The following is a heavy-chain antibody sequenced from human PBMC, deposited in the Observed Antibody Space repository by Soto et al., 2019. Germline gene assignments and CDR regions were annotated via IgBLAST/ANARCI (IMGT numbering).Heavy chain of an antibody. J-gene: IGHJ4*02. D-gene: IGHD3-22*01. CDR3: ARGVIRSSMIVEVSDFDH. Sequence: QLQLQESGPGLVKPSQTLSLTCNVSGDSIRGGEYYWSWIRQPPGKGLEWLGYIYWSGSVYYNPSLKRHATISVDTSQNQFSLRLTSVTAADTAVYYCARGVIRSSMIVEVSDFDHWGQGTLVSVSS. CDR2: IYWSGSV. V-gene: IGHV4-30-4*01. CDR1: GDSIRGGEYY.